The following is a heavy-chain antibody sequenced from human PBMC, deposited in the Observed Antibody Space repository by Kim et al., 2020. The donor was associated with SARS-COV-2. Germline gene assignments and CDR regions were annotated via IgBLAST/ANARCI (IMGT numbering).Heavy chain of an antibody. D-gene: IGHD2-15*01. CDR3: AKDWSSGGSCHP. CDR1: VFTFSSYG. J-gene: IGHJ5*02. CDR2: ISYDGSNK. Sequence: GGSLRLSCAASVFTFSSYGMHWVRQAPGKGLEWVAAISYDGSNKYYADSVKGRFTISRDNSKNTLYLQMNSLRAEDTTVYYCAKDWSSGGSCHPWGQGTLVTVSS. V-gene: IGHV3-30*18.